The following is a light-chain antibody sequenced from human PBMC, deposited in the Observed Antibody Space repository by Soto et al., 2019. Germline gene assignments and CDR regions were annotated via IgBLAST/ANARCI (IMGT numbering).Light chain of an antibody. Sequence: DIQMTQSPSTLSASVGDRVTITCWASQSISSWLAWYQQKPGKAPKLLIYDASSLESGVPSRFSGSGSGTEFTLTISSLQPDDFATYYCQQYNSYSRATFGQGTKVEIK. CDR1: QSISSW. J-gene: IGKJ1*01. CDR2: DAS. CDR3: QQYNSYSRAT. V-gene: IGKV1-5*01.